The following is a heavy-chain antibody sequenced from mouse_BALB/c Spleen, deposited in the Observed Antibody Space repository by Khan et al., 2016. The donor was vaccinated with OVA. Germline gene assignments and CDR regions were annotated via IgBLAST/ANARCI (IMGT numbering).Heavy chain of an antibody. V-gene: IGHV1-7*01. CDR3: ARSGLRWDFDY. CDR2: INPSTGYT. CDR1: GYTFINYW. J-gene: IGHJ2*01. Sequence: VQLQESGAELAKPGASVKMSCKASGYTFINYWILWVKQRPGQGLEWIGYINPSTGYTASNQNFKDKATLTADKSSSTAYMQLNSLTSEDSTVYYGARSGLRWDFDYWGQGTTLTVSS. D-gene: IGHD1-1*01.